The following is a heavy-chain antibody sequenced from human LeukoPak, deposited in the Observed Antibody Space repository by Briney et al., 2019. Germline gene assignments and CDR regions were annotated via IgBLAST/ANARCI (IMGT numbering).Heavy chain of an antibody. CDR2: ISGSGGST. CDR1: GFTFSSYA. D-gene: IGHD3-9*01. CDR3: AKESPYYDILTGLDY. Sequence: GGSLRLSCAASGFTFSSYAMNWVRQAPGKGLEWVSAISGSGGSTYYADSVKGRFTISRDNSKNTLYLQINSLRAEDTAVYYCAKESPYYDILTGLDYWGQGTLVTVSS. V-gene: IGHV3-23*01. J-gene: IGHJ4*02.